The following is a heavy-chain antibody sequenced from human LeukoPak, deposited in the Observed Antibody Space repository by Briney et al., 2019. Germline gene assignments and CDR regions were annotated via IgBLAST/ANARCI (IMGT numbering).Heavy chain of an antibody. J-gene: IGHJ4*02. D-gene: IGHD2-15*01. CDR3: ARYRDLVGLDY. Sequence: PSQTLSLTCTVSGGSISSGGYYWSWIRQPPGKGLEWIGYIYHSGSTYYNPSLKSRVTISVDRSKNQFSLKLSSVTAADTAVYYCARYRDLVGLDYWGQGTLVTVSS. CDR1: GGSISSGGYY. CDR2: IYHSGST. V-gene: IGHV4-30-2*01.